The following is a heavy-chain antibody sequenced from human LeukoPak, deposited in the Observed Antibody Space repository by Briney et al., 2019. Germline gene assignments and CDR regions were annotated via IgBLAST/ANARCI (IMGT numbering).Heavy chain of an antibody. D-gene: IGHD6-13*01. Sequence: PGGALRLSCVASGFTFSSYNMNWVRQAPGKGLEWVSYISSSSSNIYYADSVKGRFTISRDNAKNSLYLQMNSLRAEDTAVYYCAGTGVIAAAGMGDNYYGMDVWGQGTTVTVSS. CDR1: GFTFSSYN. V-gene: IGHV3-48*04. J-gene: IGHJ6*02. CDR3: AGTGVIAAAGMGDNYYGMDV. CDR2: ISSSSSNI.